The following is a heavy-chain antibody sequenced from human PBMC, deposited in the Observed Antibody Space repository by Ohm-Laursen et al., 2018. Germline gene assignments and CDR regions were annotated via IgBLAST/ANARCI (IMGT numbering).Heavy chain of an antibody. CDR2: ISAYNGNT. CDR3: ARDRDSGYEEYYYYYGMDV. V-gene: IGHV1-18*01. Sequence: GASVKVSCKASGGTFSSYTISWVRQAPGQGLEWMGWISAYNGNTNYAQKLQGRVTMTTDTSTSTAYMELRSLRSDDTAVYYCARDRDSGYEEYYYYYGMDVWGQGTTVTVSS. CDR1: GGTFSSYT. D-gene: IGHD5-12*01. J-gene: IGHJ6*02.